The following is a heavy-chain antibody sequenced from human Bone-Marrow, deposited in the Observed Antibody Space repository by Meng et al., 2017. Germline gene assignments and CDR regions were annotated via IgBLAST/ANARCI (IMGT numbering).Heavy chain of an antibody. CDR1: GSSISSSNW. J-gene: IGHJ3*02. CDR2: IYHSGST. D-gene: IGHD1-26*01. V-gene: IGHV4-4*02. Sequence: SETLSLTCSVSGSSISSSNWWRWVRQRPGKGLEWITDIYHSGSTHYNPSLKSRVNISVDKSKNQFSLRLSSVTAADTAVYYCARGGGYPPKTGNGDVEIWGPGTLVTVSS. CDR3: ARGGGYPPKTGNGDVEI.